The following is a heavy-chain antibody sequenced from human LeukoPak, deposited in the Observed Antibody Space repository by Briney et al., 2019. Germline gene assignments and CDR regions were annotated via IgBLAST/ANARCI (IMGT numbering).Heavy chain of an antibody. Sequence: GGSLRLSCAASGFTFSGYWMTWVRQPPGKGLEWVANMRGDGSTIYYVDSVKGRFTISRDNAKNSLYLQMNSLRAEDTAIYYCARTTDLDFWGQGTLVTVSS. CDR3: ARTTDLDF. J-gene: IGHJ4*02. D-gene: IGHD4-17*01. CDR2: MRGDGSTI. V-gene: IGHV3-7*02. CDR1: GFTFSGYW.